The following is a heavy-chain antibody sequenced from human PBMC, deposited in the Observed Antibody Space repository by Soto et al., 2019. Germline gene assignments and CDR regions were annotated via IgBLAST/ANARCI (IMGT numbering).Heavy chain of an antibody. CDR2: INAGNGNT. CDR3: VRDSGGMDV. J-gene: IGHJ6*02. V-gene: IGHV1-3*01. Sequence: QVQLVQSGAEVKKPGASVKISCKASGYTFTSYALHWVRQAPGQRLEWMGWINAGNGNTKYSKKFQGRVTITRDTYASTAYMALSSLRSEDTAVYYCVRDSGGMDVWGQGTTVTVSS. CDR1: GYTFTSYA.